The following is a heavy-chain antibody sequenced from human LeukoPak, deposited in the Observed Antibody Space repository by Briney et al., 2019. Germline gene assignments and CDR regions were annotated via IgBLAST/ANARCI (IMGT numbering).Heavy chain of an antibody. V-gene: IGHV4-61*02. CDR2: IYTSGST. J-gene: IGHJ6*02. Sequence: SQTLSLTCTVSGGSISSGSYYWSWIRQPAGKGLERIGRIYTSGSTNYNPSLKSRVTISVDTSENQFSLKLSSVTAADTAVYYCARDARGYYGMDVWGQGTTVTVSS. CDR1: GGSISSGSYY. CDR3: ARDARGYYGMDV.